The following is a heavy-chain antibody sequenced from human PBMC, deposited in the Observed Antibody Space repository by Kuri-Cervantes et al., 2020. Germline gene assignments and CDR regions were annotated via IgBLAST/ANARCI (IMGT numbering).Heavy chain of an antibody. CDR2: ISSSSSYI. CDR1: GFTFSSYS. J-gene: IGHJ4*02. Sequence: GESLKISCAASGFTFSSYSMNWVRQAPGKGLEWVSSISSSSSYIYYADSVKGRFTISRDNAKNSLYLQMNSLRAEDTAVYYCARPTSSWYVGQNDYWGQGTPVTVSS. CDR3: ARPTSSWYVGQNDY. D-gene: IGHD6-13*01. V-gene: IGHV3-21*01.